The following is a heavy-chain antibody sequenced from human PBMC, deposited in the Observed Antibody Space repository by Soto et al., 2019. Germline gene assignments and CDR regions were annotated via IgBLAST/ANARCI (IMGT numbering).Heavy chain of an antibody. CDR2: INPNGGST. V-gene: IGHV1-46*01. J-gene: IGHJ4*02. CDR1: GYTFTNYH. D-gene: IGHD4-17*01. CDR3: ARSGPTDDYGDYLDY. Sequence: GASVKVSCKASGYTFTNYHMHGVRQAPGQGFEWMGMINPNGGSTSYAQKFQGRVTMTRDASTSTVYMELSSLRSEDTAVYYCARSGPTDDYGDYLDYWGQGTLVTVSS.